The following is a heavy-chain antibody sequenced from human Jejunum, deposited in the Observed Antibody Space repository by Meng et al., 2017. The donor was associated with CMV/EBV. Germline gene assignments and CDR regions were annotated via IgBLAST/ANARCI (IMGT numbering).Heavy chain of an antibody. CDR1: GGSISRHY. D-gene: IGHD1-26*01. V-gene: IGHV4-59*11. Sequence: TVSGGSISRHYGSWIRQPPGKGLEWIGYIYFTGSTNYNPSLRSRVTISVDTSRKQFSLKLSSVTAADTAMYYCARGGAIVGASGYWGQGTTVTVSS. J-gene: IGHJ6*02. CDR3: ARGGAIVGASGY. CDR2: IYFTGST.